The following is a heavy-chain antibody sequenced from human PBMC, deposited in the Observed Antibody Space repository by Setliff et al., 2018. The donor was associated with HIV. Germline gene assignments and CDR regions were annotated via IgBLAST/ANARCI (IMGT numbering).Heavy chain of an antibody. D-gene: IGHD5-12*01. V-gene: IGHV4-59*11. J-gene: IGHJ4*02. CDR2: VDFRGNS. CDR3: ARWGAGYNSYDS. CDR1: GASISSHY. Sequence: SETLSLTCTLSGASISSHYWSWIRQAPGKGLEWVGSVDFRGNSSANPSLKSRLMISVDTSKNRLSLKLTSVTAADTAVYFCARWGAGYNSYDSWGQGSLVTVSS.